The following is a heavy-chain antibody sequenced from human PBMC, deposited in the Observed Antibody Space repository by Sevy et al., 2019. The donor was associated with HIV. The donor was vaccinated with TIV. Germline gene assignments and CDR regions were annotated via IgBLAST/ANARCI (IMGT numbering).Heavy chain of an antibody. CDR1: GFSFSNYG. J-gene: IGHJ4*02. V-gene: IGHV3-33*01. Sequence: GGSLRLSCAASGFSFSNYGMHWVRQAPGKGLEWVALIWYDGSSKYYADSLKGRLTISRDNSKNTLSLQMNSLRAEDTAVYYCARGADYFDSSGANFEYWGQGTLVTVSS. CDR3: ARGADYFDSSGANFEY. CDR2: IWYDGSSK. D-gene: IGHD3-22*01.